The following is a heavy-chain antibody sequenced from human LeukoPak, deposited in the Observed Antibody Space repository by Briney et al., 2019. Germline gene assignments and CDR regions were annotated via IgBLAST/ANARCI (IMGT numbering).Heavy chain of an antibody. J-gene: IGHJ6*03. D-gene: IGHD1-14*01. CDR1: GGSFSDSY. CDR3: ARGRKVSGVRRINWARHENYFFYYIDV. CDR2: IHHSGTT. V-gene: IGHV4-34*01. Sequence: PSETLSLTCAVYGGSFSDSYWPWIRQRPGKGLEWIGEIHHSGTTNFNPSLQSRVSISVDTAKNQFFLRVASMTAADTALYYCARGRKVSGVRRINWARHENYFFYYIDVWGKGTSVSVSS.